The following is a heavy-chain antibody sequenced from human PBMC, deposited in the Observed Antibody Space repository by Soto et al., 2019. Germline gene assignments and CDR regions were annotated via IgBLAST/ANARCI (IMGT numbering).Heavy chain of an antibody. Sequence: EVQLVESGGGLIQPGGSLRLSCAASGFTFSSNDMNWVRQAPGKGLEWVSLIYSGGSTYYADSVKGRFTISRDNSKNTLYLQMSSLIAEDTAVYSCATRPLLPGAPWGQGTMVTVSS. V-gene: IGHV3-53*01. CDR2: IYSGGST. J-gene: IGHJ3*01. D-gene: IGHD3-22*01. CDR3: ATRPLLPGAP. CDR1: GFTFSSND.